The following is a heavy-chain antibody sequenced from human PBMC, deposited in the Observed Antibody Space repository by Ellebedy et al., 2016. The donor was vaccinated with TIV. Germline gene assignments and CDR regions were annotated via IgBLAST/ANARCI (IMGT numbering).Heavy chain of an antibody. D-gene: IGHD2-2*01. CDR2: ILLITCTI. CDR1: GFTFNTYS. V-gene: IGHV3-48*04. CDR3: ARDAIVVIPTTQTGWLDN. J-gene: IGHJ5*02. Sequence: GESLKISCAASGFTFNTYSMNWFRQAPGKGLEWFSFILLITCTIYYSDSVKCLFTISRDNAKNSLYLQMNSLRAEDTAVYYCARDAIVVIPTTQTGWLDNWGQGILVTVSS.